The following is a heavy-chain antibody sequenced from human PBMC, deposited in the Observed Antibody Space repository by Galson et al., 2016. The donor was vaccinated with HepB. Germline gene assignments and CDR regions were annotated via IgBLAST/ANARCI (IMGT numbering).Heavy chain of an antibody. CDR2: INQDGSEE. CDR1: GFTFSSYW. Sequence: SLRLSCAASGFTFSSYWMSWVRQAPGKGLEWVAYINQDGSEEYYVDSVKGRFTISRDNAKKSLYLQINSLSAEDTALYYCARDPTVEAAPQGFWWFDPWGQGTLVTVSS. CDR3: ARDPTVEAAPQGFWWFDP. V-gene: IGHV3-7*04. J-gene: IGHJ5*02. D-gene: IGHD6-13*01.